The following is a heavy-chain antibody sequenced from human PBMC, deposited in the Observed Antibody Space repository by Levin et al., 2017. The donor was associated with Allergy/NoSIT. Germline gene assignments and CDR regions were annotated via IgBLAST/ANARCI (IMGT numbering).Heavy chain of an antibody. J-gene: IGHJ4*02. CDR1: GFTFSSYG. V-gene: IGHV3-30*03. Sequence: LSLTCAASGFTFSSYGMHWVRQAPGKGLEWVAVISYDGSNKYYADSVKGRFTISRDNSKNTLYLQMNSLRAEDTAVYYCAIARGYSDYWGQGTLVTVSS. D-gene: IGHD3-10*01. CDR2: ISYDGSNK. CDR3: AIARGYSDY.